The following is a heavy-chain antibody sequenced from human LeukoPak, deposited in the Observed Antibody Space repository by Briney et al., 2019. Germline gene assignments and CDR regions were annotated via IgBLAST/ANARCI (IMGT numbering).Heavy chain of an antibody. CDR1: GGSTSSGEYY. J-gene: IGHJ4*02. CDR3: GRGPHIADGIAAALADY. D-gene: IGHD6-13*01. V-gene: IGHV4-30-4*01. CDR2: IYYSGST. Sequence: PSETLSLTCSVSGGSTSSGEYYWSWIRQPPGKGLEWIGYIYYSGSTYNNPSLRSRLIISVDTSKNQFSLKLSSVTAADTAVYYCGRGPHIADGIAAALADYWGQGTLVTVSS.